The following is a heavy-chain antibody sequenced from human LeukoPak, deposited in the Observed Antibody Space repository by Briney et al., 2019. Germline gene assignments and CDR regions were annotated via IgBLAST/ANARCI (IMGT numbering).Heavy chain of an antibody. CDR2: IYHSGST. V-gene: IGHV4-38-2*02. D-gene: IGHD2-15*01. CDR3: ARDRSSCSGGSCTEVLDY. J-gene: IGHJ4*02. CDR1: GYSISSGYY. Sequence: SETLSLTCTVSGYSISSGYYWGWIRQPPGKGLEWIGSIYHSGSTYYNPSLKSRVTISVDTSKNQFSLKLSSVTAADTAVYYCARDRSSCSGGSCTEVLDYWGQGTLVTVSS.